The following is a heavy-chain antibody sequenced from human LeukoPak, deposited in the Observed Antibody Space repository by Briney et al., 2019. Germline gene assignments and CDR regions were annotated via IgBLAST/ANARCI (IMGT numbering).Heavy chain of an antibody. CDR1: GYTFTGYY. Sequence: ASVKVSCKASGYTFTGYYMHWVRQAPGQGLEWMGWINPNSGGINYAQKFQGWVTMTRDTSISTAYMELSRLRSDDTAVYYCARAQQDRFSGSYGDDWFDPWGQGTLVTVSS. D-gene: IGHD1-26*01. V-gene: IGHV1-2*04. CDR3: ARAQQDRFSGSYGDDWFDP. CDR2: INPNSGGI. J-gene: IGHJ5*02.